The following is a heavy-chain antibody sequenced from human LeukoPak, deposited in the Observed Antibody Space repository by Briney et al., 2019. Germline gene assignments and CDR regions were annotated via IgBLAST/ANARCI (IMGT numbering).Heavy chain of an antibody. CDR1: GGSISSYY. V-gene: IGHV4-4*07. CDR2: IYTSGST. J-gene: IGHJ4*02. D-gene: IGHD5-24*01. Sequence: PSETLSLTCTVSGGSISSYYWSWIRQPAGKGLEWIGRIYTSGSTNYNPSLKSRVTISVDTSKNQFSLKLSSVTAADTAVYYCARGGGSRDGYNYPVDYWGQGTLVTVSS. CDR3: ARGGGSRDGYNYPVDY.